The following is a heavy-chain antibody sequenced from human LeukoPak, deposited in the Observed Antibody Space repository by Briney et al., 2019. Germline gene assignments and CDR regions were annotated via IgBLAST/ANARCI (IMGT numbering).Heavy chain of an antibody. CDR2: IKADGTEK. V-gene: IGHV3-7*03. Sequence: GGSLRLSCAASGFMFNNEWMDWVRQAPGKGLEWVANIKADGTEKYYVDSVKGRFTISRDNAKNSLYLQLNSLRAEDTAVYHCTRRLDYWGQGTLVTVSS. J-gene: IGHJ4*02. CDR3: TRRLDY. CDR1: GFMFNNEW.